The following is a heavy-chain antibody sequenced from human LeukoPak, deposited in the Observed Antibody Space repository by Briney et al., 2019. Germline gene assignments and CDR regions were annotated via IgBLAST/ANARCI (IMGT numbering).Heavy chain of an antibody. CDR2: ISYDGSNK. CDR1: GFTFSSYA. Sequence: PGRSLRLSCAASGFTFSSYAMHWVRQAPGKGLEWVAVISYDGSNKYYADSVKGRFTISRDNSKNTLYLQMNSLRAEDTAVYYCARGRAIFGVVMGHFDYWGQGTLVTVSS. CDR3: ARGRAIFGVVMGHFDY. J-gene: IGHJ4*02. D-gene: IGHD3-3*01. V-gene: IGHV3-30-3*01.